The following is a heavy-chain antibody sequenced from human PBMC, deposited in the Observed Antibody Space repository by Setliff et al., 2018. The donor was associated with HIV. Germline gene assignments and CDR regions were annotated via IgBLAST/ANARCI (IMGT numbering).Heavy chain of an antibody. D-gene: IGHD6-13*01. CDR3: AREHSTTWPYFDF. V-gene: IGHV1-18*01. J-gene: IGHJ4*02. CDR2: ISGYSGHT. CDR1: GYTFSDYD. Sequence: GASVKVSCKASGYTFSDYDVAWVRQAPGQGLEWMGWISGYSGHTSYAQKFQGRVTMTTDTSTSTAYMKLRNLRSDDTALYFCAREHSTTWPYFDFWGQGTLVTVSS.